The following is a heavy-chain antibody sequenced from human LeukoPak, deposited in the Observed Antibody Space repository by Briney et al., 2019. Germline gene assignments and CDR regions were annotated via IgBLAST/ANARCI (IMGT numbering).Heavy chain of an antibody. CDR2: ISGSGDYI. CDR3: VRIPNNAGFPNWFDP. J-gene: IGHJ5*02. CDR1: GFTFGTHT. D-gene: IGHD2-8*01. Sequence: GGSLRLSCAASGFTFGTHTMNWVRQAPGKGLEWVSSISGSGDYILYADSVEGRITVPRDNAKDSLYLQMSSLRVEDTAVYYCVRIPNNAGFPNWFDPWGQGTLVIVSS. V-gene: IGHV3-21*01.